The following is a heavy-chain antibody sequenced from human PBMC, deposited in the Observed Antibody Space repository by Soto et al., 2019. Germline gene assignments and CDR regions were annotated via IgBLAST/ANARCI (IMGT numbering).Heavy chain of an antibody. CDR3: AGSITRKGFQNYFDY. Sequence: SETLSLTCAVYGGSFSGYYWSWIRQPPGKGLEWIGEINHIGSTNYNPSLKSRVTISVDTSKNQFSLKLSSVTAADTAVYYCAGSITRKGFQNYFDYWGQGTLVTVSS. V-gene: IGHV4-34*01. J-gene: IGHJ4*02. CDR1: GGSFSGYY. CDR2: INHIGST. D-gene: IGHD1-20*01.